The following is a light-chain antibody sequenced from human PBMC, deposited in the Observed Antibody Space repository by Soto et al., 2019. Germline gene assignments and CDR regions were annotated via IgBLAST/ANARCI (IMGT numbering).Light chain of an antibody. CDR2: AAS. V-gene: IGKV1-39*01. J-gene: IGKJ4*01. CDR1: QSISSY. Sequence: DIQMTQSPSSLSASVGDRVTITCRASQSISSYLNWYQQKPGKAPKLLIYAASRLQSGVPSRFSGSGSGTDFTLTISSLQPEDFATYYCQQSYSTLLTFGGGTNVEIK. CDR3: QQSYSTLLT.